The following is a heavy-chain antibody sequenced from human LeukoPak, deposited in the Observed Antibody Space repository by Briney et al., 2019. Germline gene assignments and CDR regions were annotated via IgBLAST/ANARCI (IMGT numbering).Heavy chain of an antibody. CDR3: ARVPSAKTNWFDP. CDR1: GFTFSSYA. CDR2: ISYDGSNK. V-gene: IGHV3-30-3*01. J-gene: IGHJ5*02. Sequence: GGSLRLSCAASGFTFSSYAMHWVRQAPGKGLEWVAVISYDGSNKYYADSVKGRFTISRDNSKNTLYLQMNSLRAEDTAVYYCARVPSAKTNWFDPWGQGTLVTVSS.